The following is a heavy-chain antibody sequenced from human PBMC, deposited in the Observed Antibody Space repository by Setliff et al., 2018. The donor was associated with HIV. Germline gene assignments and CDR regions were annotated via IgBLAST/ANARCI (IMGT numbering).Heavy chain of an antibody. J-gene: IGHJ3*02. CDR2: INTNTGSP. D-gene: IGHD3-10*01. CDR1: GYTFNNYA. Sequence: ASVKVSCKASGYTFNNYALYWVRQAPGQGFEWMGWINTNTGSPTYAQGFTRRFVFSLDPSVRTAYLQVTGLKAEDTAVYYCARGGDRMQIWSRFPFDIWGQGTMVTVSS. CDR3: ARGGDRMQIWSRFPFDI. V-gene: IGHV7-4-1*02.